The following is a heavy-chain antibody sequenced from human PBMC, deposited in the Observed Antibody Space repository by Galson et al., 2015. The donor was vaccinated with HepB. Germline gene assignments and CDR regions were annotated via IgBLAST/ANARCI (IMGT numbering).Heavy chain of an antibody. CDR1: GGSISSGGYS. D-gene: IGHD3-10*01. CDR3: ARGRRGYYYGSGSHPLPYDY. Sequence: TLSLTCAVSGGSISSGGYSWTWIRQPPGKGLEWIGYIYYSGSTYYNPSLKRRVSLSVDPSKNQISLKLSSVTAADTAVYYCARGRRGYYYGSGSHPLPYDYWGQGTLVTVSS. CDR2: IYYSGST. V-gene: IGHV4-30-4*07. J-gene: IGHJ4*02.